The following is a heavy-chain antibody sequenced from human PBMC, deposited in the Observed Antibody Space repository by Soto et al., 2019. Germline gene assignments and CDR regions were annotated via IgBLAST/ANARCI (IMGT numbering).Heavy chain of an antibody. D-gene: IGHD3-22*01. Sequence: ASVKVSCKASGYTFTGYYMHWVRQAPGQGLEWMGWINPNSGGTNYAQKFQGWVTMTRDTSISTAYMELSRLRSDDTAVYYCARAEKQYYDSSGYLDYWGQGTLVTVSS. CDR2: INPNSGGT. J-gene: IGHJ4*02. CDR3: ARAEKQYYDSSGYLDY. CDR1: GYTFTGYY. V-gene: IGHV1-2*04.